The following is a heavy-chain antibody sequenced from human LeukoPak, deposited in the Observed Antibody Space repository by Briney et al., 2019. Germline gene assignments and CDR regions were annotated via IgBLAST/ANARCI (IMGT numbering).Heavy chain of an antibody. Sequence: ASVKVSCKASGYTFTSYYMHWVRQATGQGLEWMGWMNPNSGNTGYAQKFQGRVTMTRNTSISTAYMELSSLRSEDTAVYYCARGASPSYDIEFDPWGQGTLVTVSS. D-gene: IGHD3-9*01. CDR2: MNPNSGNT. V-gene: IGHV1-8*02. CDR3: ARGASPSYDIEFDP. J-gene: IGHJ5*02. CDR1: GYTFTSYY.